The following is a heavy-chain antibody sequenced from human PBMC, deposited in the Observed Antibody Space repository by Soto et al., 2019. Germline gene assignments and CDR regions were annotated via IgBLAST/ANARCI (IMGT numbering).Heavy chain of an antibody. CDR1: GAFSSTYY. V-gene: IGHV4-59*01. CDR3: ARSFCRDAVRCNWFDP. J-gene: IGHJ5*02. Sequence: QVQLQESGPGLVKPSETLSLTCTVSGAFSSTYYWSWIRQPPGKGLEWIGYMNNIGRTNYNPSLKSRVTISLDTSKNQFSLKLSSVIASDTAVYYCARSFCRDAVRCNWFDPWGLGTLVTASS. D-gene: IGHD2-8*01. CDR2: MNNIGRT.